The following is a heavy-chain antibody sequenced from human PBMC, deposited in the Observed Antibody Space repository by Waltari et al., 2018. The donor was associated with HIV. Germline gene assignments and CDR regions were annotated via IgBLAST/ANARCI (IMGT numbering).Heavy chain of an antibody. V-gene: IGHV4-39*01. D-gene: IGHD2-15*01. Sequence: QLQLQESGPGLVKPSETLSLTCTVSGGSISSSSYYWGWLRQPPGKGLEWIGSIYYSGSTYYNPSLKSRVTISVDTSKNQFSLKLSSVTAADTAVYYCVRLVRDIVYYYGMDVWGQGTTVTVSS. CDR2: IYYSGST. J-gene: IGHJ6*02. CDR3: VRLVRDIVYYYGMDV. CDR1: GGSISSSSYY.